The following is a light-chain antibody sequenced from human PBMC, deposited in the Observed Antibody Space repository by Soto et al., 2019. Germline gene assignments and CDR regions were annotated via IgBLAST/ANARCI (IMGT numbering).Light chain of an antibody. CDR2: SNN. J-gene: IGLJ2*01. CDR3: AAWDDSLNGVL. V-gene: IGLV1-44*01. Sequence: QSVLTQPPSASGTPGQRVTISCSGSSSNIGRNTVNWYQQFPGTAPKLLIHSNNQRPSGVPDRFSGSESGTSASLAISGLQSEDEADYYCAAWDDSLNGVLFGGGTKLTVL. CDR1: SSNIGRNT.